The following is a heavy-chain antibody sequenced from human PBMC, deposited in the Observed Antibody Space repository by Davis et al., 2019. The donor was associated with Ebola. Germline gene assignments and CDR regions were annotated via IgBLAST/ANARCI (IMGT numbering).Heavy chain of an antibody. Sequence: GGSLRLSCAASGFTFSAHSMNWVRQAPGKGLEWVSFISSRSSYIYYADSLKGRFTVSRDNAGNSLFLQMNSLRDEDTAVYYCARDVAQYYDFWSGPYGMDVWGQGTTVTVSS. J-gene: IGHJ6*02. V-gene: IGHV3-21*01. CDR1: GFTFSAHS. D-gene: IGHD3-3*01. CDR2: ISSRSSYI. CDR3: ARDVAQYYDFWSGPYGMDV.